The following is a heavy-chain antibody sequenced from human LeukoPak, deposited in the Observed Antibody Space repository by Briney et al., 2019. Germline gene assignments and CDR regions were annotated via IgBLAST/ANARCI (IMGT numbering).Heavy chain of an antibody. CDR2: ISGSGGST. Sequence: GGSLRLSCAASGFTFSSYAMSWVRQAPGKGLEWVSAISGSGGSTYYADSVKGRFTISRDDSKNTLYLQMNSLRAEDTAVYYCANFEIPFSGYDYNYYYYGMDVWGQGTTVTVSS. CDR1: GFTFSSYA. V-gene: IGHV3-23*01. CDR3: ANFEIPFSGYDYNYYYYGMDV. J-gene: IGHJ6*02. D-gene: IGHD5-12*01.